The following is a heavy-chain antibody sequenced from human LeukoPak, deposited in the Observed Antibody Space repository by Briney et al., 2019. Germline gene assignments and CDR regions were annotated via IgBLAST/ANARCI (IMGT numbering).Heavy chain of an antibody. CDR1: GFIFKNAW. CDR3: TTDLGDYGDYLRE. Sequence: PGGSLRLSCPTSGFIFKNAWMSWIRQAPGKGLEWVGRVTSESAGGTTDYPAVVKGRFSISRDDFTNMVYLQMNSLKTEDTALYYCTTDLGDYGDYLREWGQGTLVTVSS. D-gene: IGHD4-17*01. CDR2: VTSESAGGTT. J-gene: IGHJ4*02. V-gene: IGHV3-15*01.